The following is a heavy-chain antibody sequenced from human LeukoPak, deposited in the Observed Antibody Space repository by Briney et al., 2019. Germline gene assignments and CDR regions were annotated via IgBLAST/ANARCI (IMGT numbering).Heavy chain of an antibody. CDR1: GFTFSDYA. J-gene: IGHJ4*02. D-gene: IGHD2-2*01. CDR2: ISGSGGST. CDR3: AKHRCSTTTCHQDF. Sequence: GGSLRLSCAASGFTFSDYAMSWVRQAPEQGLEWVSFISGSGGSTYYADSVKGRFTISRDNSENTLFLQMSSLRAEDTAVYYCAKHRCSTTTCHQDFWGQGTLVTVSS. V-gene: IGHV3-23*01.